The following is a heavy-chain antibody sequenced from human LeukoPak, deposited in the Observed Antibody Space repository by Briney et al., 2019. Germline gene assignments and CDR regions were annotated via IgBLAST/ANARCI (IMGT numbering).Heavy chain of an antibody. CDR1: GFTFSSSA. Sequence: GSLRLSCAASGFTFSSSAMHWVRQPPGKGLEWIGEIYHSGSTNYNPSLKSRVTISVDKSKNQFSLKLSSVTAADTAVYYCARVSGESLDYWGQGTLVTVSS. D-gene: IGHD3-16*01. V-gene: IGHV4-4*02. CDR3: ARVSGESLDY. J-gene: IGHJ4*02. CDR2: IYHSGST.